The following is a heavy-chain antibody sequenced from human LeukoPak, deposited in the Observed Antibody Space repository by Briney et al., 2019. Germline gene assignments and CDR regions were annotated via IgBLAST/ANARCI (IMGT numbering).Heavy chain of an antibody. CDR1: GGSFSGYY. Sequence: PSETLSLTCAVYGGSFSGYYWSWIRQPPGKGLEWIGEINHSGSTNYNPSLKSRVTISVDTSKNQFSLKLSSVTAADTAVYYCARRPTGDYWGQGTLVTASS. V-gene: IGHV4-34*01. D-gene: IGHD1-1*01. CDR2: INHSGST. J-gene: IGHJ4*02. CDR3: ARRPTGDY.